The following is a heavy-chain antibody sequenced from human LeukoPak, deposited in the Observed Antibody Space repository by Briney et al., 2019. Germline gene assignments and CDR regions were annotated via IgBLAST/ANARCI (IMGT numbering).Heavy chain of an antibody. CDR1: VGSFSGYY. CDR3: ARATPTTVTTSWYFDL. J-gene: IGHJ2*01. CDR2: INHSGST. Sequence: SETLSLTCAVYVGSFSGYYGSWIRQPPGKGLEWVGEINHSGSTNYNPSLKSRVTISVDTSKNQFSLKLSSVTAADTAVYYCARATPTTVTTSWYFDLWGRGTLVTVSS. D-gene: IGHD4-17*01. V-gene: IGHV4-34*01.